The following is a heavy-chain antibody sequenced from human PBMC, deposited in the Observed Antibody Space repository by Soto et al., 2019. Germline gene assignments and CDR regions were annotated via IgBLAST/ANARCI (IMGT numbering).Heavy chain of an antibody. CDR1: GFTFSSYA. J-gene: IGHJ4*02. CDR2: ISGSGGST. Sequence: PGGSLRLSCAASGFTFSSYAMSWVRQAPGKGLEWVSAISGSGGSTYYADSVKGRFTISRDNSKNTLYLQMNSLRAEDTAVYYCAKRGSSWYLSSGYDDYWGQGTLVTVSS. D-gene: IGHD6-13*01. CDR3: AKRGSSWYLSSGYDDY. V-gene: IGHV3-23*01.